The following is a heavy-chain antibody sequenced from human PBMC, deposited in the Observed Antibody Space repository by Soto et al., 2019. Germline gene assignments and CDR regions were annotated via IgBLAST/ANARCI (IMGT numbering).Heavy chain of an antibody. CDR3: ARDGGGWGYCSGGSCRYFDY. CDR1: GLTFSSSW. D-gene: IGHD2-15*01. J-gene: IGHJ4*02. V-gene: IGHV3-7*03. Sequence: GFLRLPFGALGLTFSSSWMSGVGQAPGKGLELVANIKQDGSEKYYVDSVKGRFTISRDNAKNSLYLQMNSLRAEETAVYYCARDGGGWGYCSGGSCRYFDYWGQGTLVTVPS. CDR2: IKQDGSEK.